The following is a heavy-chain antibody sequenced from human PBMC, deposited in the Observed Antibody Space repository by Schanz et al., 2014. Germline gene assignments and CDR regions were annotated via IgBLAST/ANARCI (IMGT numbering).Heavy chain of an antibody. V-gene: IGHV3-33*01. D-gene: IGHD1-1*01. J-gene: IGHJ4*02. Sequence: QVQMVESGGGVVQPGRSLRLSCAASGFAFSVYGMHWVRQAPGKGPEWVAVIWSDGSTKYYADSVKGRFTISRDNSKNTLYLQMNSLRAEDTAVYYCARGTDWNLHYWGQGALVTVSS. CDR2: IWSDGSTK. CDR3: ARGTDWNLHY. CDR1: GFAFSVYG.